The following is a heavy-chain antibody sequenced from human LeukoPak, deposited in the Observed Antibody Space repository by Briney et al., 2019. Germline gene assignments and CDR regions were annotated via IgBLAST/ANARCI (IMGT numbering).Heavy chain of an antibody. CDR3: AKVGIAVADY. CDR2: ISYDGSNK. J-gene: IGHJ4*02. CDR1: GFTFSSYG. V-gene: IGHV3-30*18. Sequence: GGSLRLSCAASGFTFSSYGMHWVRQAPGKGLERVAVISYDGSNKYYADSVKGRFTISRDNSKNTLYLQMNSLRAEDTAVYYCAKVGIAVADYWGQGTLVTVSS. D-gene: IGHD6-19*01.